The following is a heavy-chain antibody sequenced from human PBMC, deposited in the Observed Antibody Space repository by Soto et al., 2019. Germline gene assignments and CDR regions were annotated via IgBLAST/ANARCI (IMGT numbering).Heavy chain of an antibody. V-gene: IGHV3-11*06. CDR2: ISSSSSYT. Sequence: GGSLRLSGAASGFTFSDYYMSWIRQAPGKGLEWVSYISSSSSYTNYADSVKGRFTISRDNAKNSLYLQMNSLRAEDTAVYYCARCYYDSSGYYYPILFDYWGQGTLVTVSS. CDR3: ARCYYDSSGYYYPILFDY. D-gene: IGHD3-22*01. J-gene: IGHJ4*02. CDR1: GFTFSDYY.